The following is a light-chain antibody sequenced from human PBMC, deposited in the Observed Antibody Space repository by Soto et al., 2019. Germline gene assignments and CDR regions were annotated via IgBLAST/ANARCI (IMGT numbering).Light chain of an antibody. CDR2: EVS. CDR1: SSDVGAYNY. CDR3: TSYTTSTTWV. V-gene: IGLV2-14*01. Sequence: QSVLTQPASVSGSPGQSITIPCTGTSSDVGAYNYVSWYQHYPGKAPKLVIYEVSNRPSGVSDRFSASKSGNTASLTISWLQAEDEADYYCTSYTTSTTWVFGGGTKLTVL. J-gene: IGLJ2*01.